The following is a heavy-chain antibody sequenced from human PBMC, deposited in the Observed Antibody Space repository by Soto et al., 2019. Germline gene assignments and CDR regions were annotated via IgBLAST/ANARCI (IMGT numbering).Heavy chain of an antibody. V-gene: IGHV4-59*01. CDR2: IYYSGST. CDR3: ARGGVAGTTYT. D-gene: IGHD6-19*01. Sequence: ETLSLTCTVSGGSISSYYWSWIRQPPGKGLEWIGYIYYSGSTNYNPSLKSRVTISVDTSKNQFSLKLSSVTAADTAVYYCARGGVAGTTYTWGQGTLVTVSS. J-gene: IGHJ5*02. CDR1: GGSISSYY.